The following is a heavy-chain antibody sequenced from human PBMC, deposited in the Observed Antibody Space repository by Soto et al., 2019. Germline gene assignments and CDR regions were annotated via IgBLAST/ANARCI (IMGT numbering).Heavy chain of an antibody. CDR1: GYTFTGYY. Sequence: ASVKVSCKASGYTFTGYYMHWVRQAPGQGLEWMGWINPNSGGTNYAQKFQGWVTMTRDTSISTAYMELSRLRSDDTAMYYCARSLLAAAGTVLWYWGQGTLVTVSS. J-gene: IGHJ4*02. V-gene: IGHV1-2*04. CDR3: ARSLLAAAGTVLWY. D-gene: IGHD6-13*01. CDR2: INPNSGGT.